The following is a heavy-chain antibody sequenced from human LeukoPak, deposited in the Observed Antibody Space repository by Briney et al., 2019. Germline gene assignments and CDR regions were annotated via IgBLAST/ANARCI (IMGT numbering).Heavy chain of an antibody. D-gene: IGHD4-17*01. Sequence: ASVKVSCKASGYTFTSYGINWVRQTPGQGLEWMGWISAYNGNTNYAQKLQGRVTMTTDTSTSTAYMELRSLRSDDTAVYYCASSLSYGAFDIWGQGTMVTVSS. CDR1: GYTFTSYG. CDR3: ASSLSYGAFDI. V-gene: IGHV1-18*01. CDR2: ISAYNGNT. J-gene: IGHJ3*02.